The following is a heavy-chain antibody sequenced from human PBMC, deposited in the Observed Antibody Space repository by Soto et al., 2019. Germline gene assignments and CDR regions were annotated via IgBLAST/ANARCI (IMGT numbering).Heavy chain of an antibody. CDR3: ARGLPTYSSYGYYYGMDV. V-gene: IGHV1-69*01. CDR2: IIPIFGTA. D-gene: IGHD6-6*01. J-gene: IGHJ6*02. CDR1: GGTFSSYA. Sequence: QVQLVQSGAEVKKPGSSVKVSCKASGGTFSSYAISWVRQAPGQGLEWMGGIIPIFGTANYAQKFQGRVTITADESTSTAYLELSSLRSEDTAVYYCARGLPTYSSYGYYYGMDVWGQGTTVTVSS.